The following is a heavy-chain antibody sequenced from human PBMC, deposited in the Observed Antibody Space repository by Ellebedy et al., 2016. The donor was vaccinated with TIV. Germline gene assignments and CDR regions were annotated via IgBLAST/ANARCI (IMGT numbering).Heavy chain of an antibody. CDR2: ISISSTTV. CDR3: ARDLYYGSGKIASS. Sequence: PGGSLRLSCAASGFTFTDYYMSWIRQSPGKGLEWVSYISISSTTVYYADSVKGRFTISRDNAKNSLYLQMNSLRADDTAIYYCARDLYYGSGKIASSWGQGTLVTVSS. J-gene: IGHJ1*01. V-gene: IGHV3-11*01. CDR1: GFTFTDYY. D-gene: IGHD3-10*01.